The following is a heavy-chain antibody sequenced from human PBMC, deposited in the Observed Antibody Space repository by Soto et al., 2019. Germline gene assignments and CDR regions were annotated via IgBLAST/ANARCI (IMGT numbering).Heavy chain of an antibody. CDR3: ARELSDYGDTPYYFDY. Sequence: PGGSLRLSWAASGFTFSSYWMSWVRQAPGKGLEWVANIKQDGSEKYYVDSVKGRFTISRDNAKNSLYLQMNSLRAEDTAVYYCARELSDYGDTPYYFDYWGQGTLVTVSS. CDR2: IKQDGSEK. D-gene: IGHD4-17*01. CDR1: GFTFSSYW. V-gene: IGHV3-7*05. J-gene: IGHJ4*02.